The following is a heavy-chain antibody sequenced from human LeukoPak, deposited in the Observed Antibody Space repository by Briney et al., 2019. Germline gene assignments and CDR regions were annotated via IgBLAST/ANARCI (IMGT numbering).Heavy chain of an antibody. CDR2: ISYDGSNK. CDR1: GFTFSSYG. D-gene: IGHD3-10*01. Sequence: PGGSLRLSCAASGFTFSSYGMHWVRQAAGKGLEWVAVISYDGSNKYYADSVKGRFTISRDNSKNTLYLQMNSLRAEDTAVYYCAKDWVTMVRGVITPWGQGTLVTVSS. J-gene: IGHJ5*02. CDR3: AKDWVTMVRGVITP. V-gene: IGHV3-30*18.